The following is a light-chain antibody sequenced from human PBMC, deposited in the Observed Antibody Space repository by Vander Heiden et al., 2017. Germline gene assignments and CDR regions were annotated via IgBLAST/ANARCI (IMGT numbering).Light chain of an antibody. CDR2: RNN. J-gene: IGLJ3*02. CDR3: AVWDNSLNGRGV. CDR1: HSNIRSNY. Sequence: QSLLTQQPSASGTPGHSVTPSCSGSHSNIRSNYVYWYHQLPGTAPKLLIYRNNQRPSGVPDRISGSKSGTSASLAISGLRSEDEGDYYCAVWDNSLNGRGVFGGGTRLTVL. V-gene: IGLV1-47*01.